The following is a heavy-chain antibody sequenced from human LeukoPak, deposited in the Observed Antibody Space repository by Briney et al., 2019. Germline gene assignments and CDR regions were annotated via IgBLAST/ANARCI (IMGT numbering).Heavy chain of an antibody. CDR1: GDSVSSNSAA. Sequence: SQTLSLTCAISGDSVSSNSAAWDWIRQSPSRGLEWLGRTYYRSKWFYDYAVSVKSRITINPDTSKNQLSLLLNSVTAEDTAVYYCTRDSGLGNDAFDVWGQGTMVTVSS. CDR2: TYYRSKWFY. V-gene: IGHV6-1*01. J-gene: IGHJ3*01. D-gene: IGHD3-10*01. CDR3: TRDSGLGNDAFDV.